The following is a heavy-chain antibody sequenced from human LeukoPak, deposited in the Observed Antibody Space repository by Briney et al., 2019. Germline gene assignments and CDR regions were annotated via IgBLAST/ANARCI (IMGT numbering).Heavy chain of an antibody. V-gene: IGHV3-7*01. CDR2: IKQEGSEK. D-gene: IGHD6-13*01. J-gene: IGHJ4*02. CDR3: AREPTYSSSWHTTCDY. CDR1: GFTFSSYW. Sequence: GGSLRLSCAASGFTFSSYWMSWVRQAPGKGLEWVANIKQEGSEKYYVDSVKGRFTISRDNAKNSLYLQMNSLRAEDTAVYYCAREPTYSSSWHTTCDYWGQGTLVTVSS.